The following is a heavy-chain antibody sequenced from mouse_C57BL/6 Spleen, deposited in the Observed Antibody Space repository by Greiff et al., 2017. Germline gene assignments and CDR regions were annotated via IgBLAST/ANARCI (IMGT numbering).Heavy chain of an antibody. Sequence: QVQLKESGPGLVAPSQSLSITCTVSGFSLTSYGVDWVRQSPGKGLEWLGVIWGVGSTNYNSDLKSSMSISTDNSNTPVFLQMNSPQTDATAMYYCASRRLYYYGSLAYWGQGTLVTVSA. J-gene: IGHJ3*01. D-gene: IGHD1-1*01. CDR1: GFSLTSYG. CDR3: ASRRLYYYGSLAY. V-gene: IGHV2-6*01. CDR2: IWGVGST.